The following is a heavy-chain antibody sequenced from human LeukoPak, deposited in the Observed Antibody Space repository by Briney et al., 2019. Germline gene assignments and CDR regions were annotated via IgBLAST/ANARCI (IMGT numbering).Heavy chain of an antibody. Sequence: PGGSLRLSCAASGFTFSSHAMNWVRQAPGKGLEWVSVISVSGSSTYYADSVKGRFTISRDNSKNTLYLQMNSLRAEDTAVYYCAKGSLYGDYDYWGQGTLVTVSS. CDR1: GFTFSSHA. J-gene: IGHJ4*02. CDR2: ISVSGSST. V-gene: IGHV3-23*01. CDR3: AKGSLYGDYDY. D-gene: IGHD4-17*01.